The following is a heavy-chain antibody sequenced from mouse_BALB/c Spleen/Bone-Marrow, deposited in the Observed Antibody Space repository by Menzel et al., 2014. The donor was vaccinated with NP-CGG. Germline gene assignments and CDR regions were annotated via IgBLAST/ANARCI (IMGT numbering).Heavy chain of an antibody. CDR1: GYTFTYYT. CDR2: INPNSDYT. V-gene: IGHV1-4*01. D-gene: IGHD2-2*01. Sequence: RPGASXKXSXKASGYTFTYYTMYWVKQRPGQGLEWIGYINPNSDYTNYNQKLKDKATLTADKSSSTAYMQLSSLTSEDSAVYYCAREVYGSWFAYWGQGTLVTVSA. CDR3: AREVYGSWFAY. J-gene: IGHJ3*01.